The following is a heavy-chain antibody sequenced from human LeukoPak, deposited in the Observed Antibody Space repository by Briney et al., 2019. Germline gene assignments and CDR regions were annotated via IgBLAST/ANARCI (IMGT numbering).Heavy chain of an antibody. CDR3: ARVADDYFDY. CDR2: INQTGSEK. Sequence: ETLSLTCAVYGGSFSGYYWSWVRQAPGKGLEWVANINQTGSEKYFVDSVKGRFTISRDNAKNSLYLQMNSLRAEDTAVYYCARVADDYFDYWGQGTLVTVSS. J-gene: IGHJ4*02. D-gene: IGHD6-19*01. CDR1: GGSFSGYY. V-gene: IGHV3-7*01.